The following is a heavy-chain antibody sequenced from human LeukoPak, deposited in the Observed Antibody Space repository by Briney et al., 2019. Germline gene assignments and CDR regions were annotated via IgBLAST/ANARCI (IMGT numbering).Heavy chain of an antibody. Sequence: GGSLRLSCAASGFTFDDYAMHWVRQAPGKGLEWVSGISWNSGSIGYADSVKGRFTISRDNSKNTLYLQMNSLRAEDTAVYYCAKYGGYPRPLNAPSDYWGQGTLVTVSS. J-gene: IGHJ4*02. V-gene: IGHV3-9*01. CDR3: AKYGGYPRPLNAPSDY. CDR2: ISWNSGSI. D-gene: IGHD3-22*01. CDR1: GFTFDDYA.